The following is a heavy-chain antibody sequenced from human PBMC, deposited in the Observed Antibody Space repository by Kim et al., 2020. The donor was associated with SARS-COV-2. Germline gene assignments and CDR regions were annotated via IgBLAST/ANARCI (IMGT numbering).Heavy chain of an antibody. V-gene: IGHV1-69*13. CDR1: GGTFSSYA. CDR3: ARGVGLGGHSDPFDY. Sequence: SVKVSCKASGGTFSSYAISWVRQAPGQGLEWMGGIIPIFGTANYAQKFQGRVTITADESTSTAYMELSSLRSEDTAVYYCARGVGLGGHSDPFDYWGQGTLVTVSS. J-gene: IGHJ4*02. CDR2: IIPIFGTA. D-gene: IGHD3-16*01.